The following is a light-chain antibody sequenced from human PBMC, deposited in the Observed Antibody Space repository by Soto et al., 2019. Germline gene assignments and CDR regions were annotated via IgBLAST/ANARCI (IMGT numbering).Light chain of an antibody. CDR1: QNIGGW. Sequence: DIQMTQSPSTLSASVGDTVTITCRASQNIGGWLAWFQQKQGKAPKLLVFMAYNLESGVPSRFSGSGSGTELSLTIRGLQPDDFATYYCQQYDSNPFTFGHGTKVDIK. V-gene: IGKV1-5*03. J-gene: IGKJ3*01. CDR3: QQYDSNPFT. CDR2: MAY.